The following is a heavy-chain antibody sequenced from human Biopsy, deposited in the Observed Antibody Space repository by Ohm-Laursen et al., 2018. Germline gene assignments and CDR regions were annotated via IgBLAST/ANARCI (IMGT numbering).Heavy chain of an antibody. Sequence: GSSVKVSCKVPGGTFSNYGVNWVRQAPGQGLEWLGGNIPILGTGNYAQKFQDRVTVPADTSTSTATMELRSLRSDDTAVYYCATKLTGYFHHWGQGTLVIVSS. CDR1: GGTFSNYG. CDR3: ATKLTGYFHH. J-gene: IGHJ1*01. CDR2: NIPILGTG. V-gene: IGHV1-69*06. D-gene: IGHD3-9*01.